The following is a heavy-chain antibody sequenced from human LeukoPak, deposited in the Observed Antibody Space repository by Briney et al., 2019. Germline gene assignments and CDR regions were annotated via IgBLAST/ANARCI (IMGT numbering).Heavy chain of an antibody. Sequence: TGGSLRLSCAASGFTVSSNYMSWVRQAPGKGLEWVSVIYSGGSTYYADSVKGRFTISTDNSKNTLYLQMNSLRAEDTAVYYCARAPTSYYYFDYWPQGTLVTVSS. V-gene: IGHV3-66*01. CDR3: ARAPTSYYYFDY. J-gene: IGHJ4*02. D-gene: IGHD1-26*01. CDR2: IYSGGST. CDR1: GFTVSSNY.